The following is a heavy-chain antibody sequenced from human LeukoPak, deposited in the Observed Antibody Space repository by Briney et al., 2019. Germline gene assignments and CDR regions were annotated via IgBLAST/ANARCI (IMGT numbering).Heavy chain of an antibody. CDR3: ARAMYGSNIYYVFDF. Sequence: ESPKISCKGSGYSFTTYRIGWVRQMPGKGLGWMGIIYPGDSETTYGPSFQGLVTISADKSINTAYLQWSSLKASDTAIYYCARAMYGSNIYYVFDFWGQGTLVTVSS. V-gene: IGHV5-51*01. CDR2: IYPGDSET. CDR1: GYSFTTYR. J-gene: IGHJ4*02. D-gene: IGHD3-10*01.